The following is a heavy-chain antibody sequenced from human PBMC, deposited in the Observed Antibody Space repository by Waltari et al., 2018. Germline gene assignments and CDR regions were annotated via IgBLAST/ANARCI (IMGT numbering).Heavy chain of an antibody. Sequence: EVQLLESRGGLVQPGGSLRLSCAASEFTFSSYAVTWVRQAPGKGLEWVSSFTTSGNTYYADSVKGRFTISRDNSKNKMYLQMNSLRADDTAVYYCAKGAIGSAGLDYWGQGTLVTVSS. V-gene: IGHV3-23*01. J-gene: IGHJ4*02. CDR1: EFTFSSYA. CDR3: AKGAIGSAGLDY. CDR2: FTTSGNT. D-gene: IGHD6-13*01.